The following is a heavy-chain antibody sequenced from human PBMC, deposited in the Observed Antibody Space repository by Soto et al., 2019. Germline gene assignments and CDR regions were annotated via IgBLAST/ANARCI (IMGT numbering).Heavy chain of an antibody. CDR1: GYTFTNYG. CDR2: ISPYNGDT. J-gene: IGHJ5*02. Sequence: QVHLVQSGAEVKKPGASVRVSCKASGYTFTNYGISWLRQAPGQGLEWMGWISPYNGDTNFAQKVQGRVTLTTDTATSTAYMELCSLTSADTAMYYCARDSLGTETTAWLDPWGQGTLVTVSS. CDR3: ARDSLGTETTAWLDP. V-gene: IGHV1-18*04. D-gene: IGHD1-1*01.